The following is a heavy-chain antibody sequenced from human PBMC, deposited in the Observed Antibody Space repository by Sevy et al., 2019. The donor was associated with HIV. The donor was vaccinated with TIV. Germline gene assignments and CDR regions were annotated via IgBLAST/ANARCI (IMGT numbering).Heavy chain of an antibody. V-gene: IGHV1-46*01. D-gene: IGHD2-15*01. CDR3: ARGSSLYYYYYYMDV. CDR2: INPSGGST. Sequence: ASVKVSCKASGYTFTSYYMHWVRQAPGQGLEWMGIINPSGGSTSYAQKFQGRVTMTRDTSTSTVYMELSSLRSEDTAVYYCARGSSLYYYYYYMDVWGKGTTVTVSS. CDR1: GYTFTSYY. J-gene: IGHJ6*03.